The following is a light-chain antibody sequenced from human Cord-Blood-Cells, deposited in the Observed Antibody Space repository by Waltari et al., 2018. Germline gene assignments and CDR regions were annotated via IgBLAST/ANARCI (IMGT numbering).Light chain of an antibody. J-gene: IGKJ3*01. CDR3: QQRSNWPT. CDR2: DES. Sequence: EIVLTQSPDTLSLSPGDRATLSCRASQSVSSYLAWYQQKPGQGPRHLIYDESKRATGIPARFSGSGSGTDFTLTISSLEPEDFAVYYCQQRSNWPTFGPGTKVDIK. CDR1: QSVSSY. V-gene: IGKV3-11*01.